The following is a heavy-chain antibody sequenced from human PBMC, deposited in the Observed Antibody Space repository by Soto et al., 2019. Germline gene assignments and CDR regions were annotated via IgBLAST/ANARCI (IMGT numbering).Heavy chain of an antibody. J-gene: IGHJ6*02. D-gene: IGHD2-8*02. V-gene: IGHV3-30*18. CDR1: RFTFSSYG. CDR2: ISYDGSNK. CDR3: AKGLVGYVFGVQDYHYGMDV. Sequence: QVQLVESGGGVVQPGRSLRLSCAASRFTFSSYGMHWVRQAPGKGLEWVAAISYDGSNKNYADSVKGRFTISRDNSKNTLYLQMNGLRGEDTAGYNCAKGLVGYVFGVQDYHYGMDVWGPGTTVTGSS.